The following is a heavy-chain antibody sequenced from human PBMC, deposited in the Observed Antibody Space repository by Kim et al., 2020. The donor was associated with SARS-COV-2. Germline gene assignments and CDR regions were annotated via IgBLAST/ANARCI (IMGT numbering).Heavy chain of an antibody. J-gene: IGHJ6*02. Sequence: SVKVSCKASGGTFSSYAISWVRQAPGQGLEWMGGIIPIFGTANYAQKFQGRVTITADESTSTAYMELSSLRSEDTAVYYCARAMDTAMVMGYYYGMDVWGQGTTVTVSS. CDR1: GGTFSSYA. CDR3: ARAMDTAMVMGYYYGMDV. V-gene: IGHV1-69*13. D-gene: IGHD5-18*01. CDR2: IIPIFGTA.